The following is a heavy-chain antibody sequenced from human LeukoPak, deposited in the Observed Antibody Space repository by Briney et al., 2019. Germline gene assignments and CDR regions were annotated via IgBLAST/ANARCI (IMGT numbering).Heavy chain of an antibody. V-gene: IGHV4-34*01. D-gene: IGHD6-13*01. CDR1: GGSFSGYY. Sequence: SETLSLTCAVYGGSFSGYYWSWIRQPPGKGLEWIGEINHSGSTNYNPSLKSRVTISVDTSKNQFSLKLSSVTAADTAVYYCARDSSSWYAGVTYYFDSWGQGILVTVSS. CDR3: ARDSSSWYAGVTYYFDS. J-gene: IGHJ4*02. CDR2: INHSGST.